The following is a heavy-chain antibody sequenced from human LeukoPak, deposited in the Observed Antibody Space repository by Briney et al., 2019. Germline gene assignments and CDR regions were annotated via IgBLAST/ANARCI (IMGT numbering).Heavy chain of an antibody. V-gene: IGHV3-48*03. Sequence: GGSLRLSCAASGFTFSSYEMNWVRQAPGKGLEWVSYISSSVSTTHYAGSVKGRFTISRDNAKKSLYLQMNSLRAEDTAVYYCARDNYDSSGYYFDWGQGTLVTVSS. J-gene: IGHJ4*02. CDR2: ISSSVSTT. CDR3: ARDNYDSSGYYFD. D-gene: IGHD3-22*01. CDR1: GFTFSSYE.